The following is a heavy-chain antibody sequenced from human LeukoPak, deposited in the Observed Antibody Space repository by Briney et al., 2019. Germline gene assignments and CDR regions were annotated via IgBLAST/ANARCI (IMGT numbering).Heavy chain of an antibody. V-gene: IGHV3-48*03. CDR2: ISSTGSTM. J-gene: IGHJ4*02. CDR1: GFTFSSYE. Sequence: GGSLRLSCTASGFTFSSYEMNWVRQAPGRGLEWVSYISSTGSTMYYADSVKGRFTISRDNAKNSLYLQMNSLRAEDTAVYYCARKAYNYGAFDYWGQGTLVTVSS. D-gene: IGHD5-18*01. CDR3: ARKAYNYGAFDY.